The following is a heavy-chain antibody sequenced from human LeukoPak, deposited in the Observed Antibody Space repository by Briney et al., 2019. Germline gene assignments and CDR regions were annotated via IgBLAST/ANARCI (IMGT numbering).Heavy chain of an antibody. CDR3: ARNVSFFDY. CDR2: SSGDNGKT. J-gene: IGHJ4*02. CDR1: GDSLSNYG. D-gene: IGHD5/OR15-5a*01. Sequence: ASVKVSCKASGDSLSNYGISWLRQAPRQGLEWMGWSSGDNGKTNYAQKFQGRVTMTTDTSTITAYLELRSLRSDDTAVYYCARNVSFFDYWGQGTLVTVSS. V-gene: IGHV1-18*01.